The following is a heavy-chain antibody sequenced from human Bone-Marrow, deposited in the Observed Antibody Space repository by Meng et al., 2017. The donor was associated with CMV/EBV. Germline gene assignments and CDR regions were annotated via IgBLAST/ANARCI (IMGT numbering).Heavy chain of an antibody. D-gene: IGHD3-3*02. V-gene: IGHV4-61*01. Sequence: SETLSLTCTVSGGSVSSGSYYWSWIRQPPGKGLEWIGYIYYSGSTNYNPSLKSRVTISVDTSKNQFSLKLSSVTAADTAVYYCARDSRKHFWSGYYLDYWGQGTLVTVSS. J-gene: IGHJ4*02. CDR3: ARDSRKHFWSGYYLDY. CDR1: GGSVSSGSYY. CDR2: IYYSGST.